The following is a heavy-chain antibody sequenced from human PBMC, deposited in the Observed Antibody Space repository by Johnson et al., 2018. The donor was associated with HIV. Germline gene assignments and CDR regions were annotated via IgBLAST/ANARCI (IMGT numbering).Heavy chain of an antibody. CDR1: GFTFNSYW. Sequence: VQLVESGGGLVQPGGSLRLSCAASGFTFNSYWMSWVRQAPGKGLEWVANIKQDGSETYSVDSVKGRFTISRDNAKNSLYLQMNSLRAEDTAKYYCARGDYYDSSGYFSDAFDIWGQGTMVTVSS. CDR2: IKQDGSET. J-gene: IGHJ3*02. V-gene: IGHV3-7*01. D-gene: IGHD3-22*01. CDR3: ARGDYYDSSGYFSDAFDI.